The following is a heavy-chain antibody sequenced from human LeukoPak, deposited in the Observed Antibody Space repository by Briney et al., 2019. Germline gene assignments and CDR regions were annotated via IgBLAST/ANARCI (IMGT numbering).Heavy chain of an antibody. Sequence: PSETLSLTCTVSGGSISSSTYYWGWIRQPPGKQLEWIGSIFYSGTAYYNPSFKSRVSISVDTSKSQFSLDLSSVTAADTAVYYCARHLSGSYVPYYFDYWGQGTLVTVSS. CDR1: GGSISSSTYY. CDR3: ARHLSGSYVPYYFDY. J-gene: IGHJ4*02. D-gene: IGHD1-26*01. V-gene: IGHV4-39*01. CDR2: IFYSGTA.